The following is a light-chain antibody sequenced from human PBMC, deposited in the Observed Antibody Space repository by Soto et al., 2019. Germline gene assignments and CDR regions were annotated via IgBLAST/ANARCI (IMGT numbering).Light chain of an antibody. CDR3: SSFRSGSTL. Sequence: QSALTQPASVSGSPGQSIAISCTGTSSDVGAYNFVSWYQQHPGKAPKLMIYGVSNRPSGVSSRFSGSKSGNTASLTISGLQPEDEADYYCSSFRSGSTLFGTGTKVTVL. J-gene: IGLJ1*01. V-gene: IGLV2-14*01. CDR2: GVS. CDR1: SSDVGAYNF.